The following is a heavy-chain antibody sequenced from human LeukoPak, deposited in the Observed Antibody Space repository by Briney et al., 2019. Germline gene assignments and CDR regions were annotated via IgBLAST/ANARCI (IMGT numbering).Heavy chain of an antibody. CDR3: ARAYCSSTSCSDAFDI. D-gene: IGHD2-2*01. J-gene: IGHJ3*02. CDR1: GFTFSSYW. Sequence: PGGSLRLSCAASGFTFSSYWMSWVRQAPGKGLEWVANIKQDGSEKYYVDSVKGRFTISRDNAKNSLYLQMNSLRAEDTAVYYCARAYCSSTSCSDAFDIWGQGTMVTVSS. V-gene: IGHV3-7*01. CDR2: IKQDGSEK.